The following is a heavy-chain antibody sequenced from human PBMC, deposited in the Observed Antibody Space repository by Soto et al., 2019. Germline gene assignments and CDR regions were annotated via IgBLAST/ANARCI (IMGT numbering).Heavy chain of an antibody. CDR2: ISAYNGNT. V-gene: IGHV1-18*01. CDR3: ARDISPRVAAASPYFQH. J-gene: IGHJ1*01. D-gene: IGHD6-13*01. Sequence: ASVKVSCKASVYSFTSYGISWVRQAPGQGLEWMGWISAYNGNTNYAQKLQGRVTMTTDTSTSTAYMELRSLRAEDTAVYYCARDISPRVAAASPYFQHWGQGTLVTVSS. CDR1: VYSFTSYG.